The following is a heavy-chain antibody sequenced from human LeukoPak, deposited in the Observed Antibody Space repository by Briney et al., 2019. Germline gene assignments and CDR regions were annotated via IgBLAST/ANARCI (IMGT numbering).Heavy chain of an antibody. CDR3: ARAASYYDSSGYYNRYYYYYMDV. V-gene: IGHV4-34*01. D-gene: IGHD3-22*01. J-gene: IGHJ6*03. CDR1: GGSFSGYY. Sequence: PSETLSLTCAVYGGSFSGYYWSWIRQPPGKGLEWIGEINHSGSTNYNPSLKSRVTISVDTSKNQFSLKLSSVTAADTAVYYCARAASYYDSSGYYNRYYYYYMDVWGKGTTVTVSS. CDR2: INHSGST.